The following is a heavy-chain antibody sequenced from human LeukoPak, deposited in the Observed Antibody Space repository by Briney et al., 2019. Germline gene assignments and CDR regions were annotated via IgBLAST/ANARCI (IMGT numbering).Heavy chain of an antibody. Sequence: PGGSLRLSCAASGFTFSSYAMSWVRQGPEKGLECVSTISGSGGGTYYADSVKGRFTISRDDSKNTLYLQMNSLRAEDTAVYYCVKDLGRYRNNCFDYWGQGTLVTVSS. CDR3: VKDLGRYRNNCFDY. D-gene: IGHD1-26*01. J-gene: IGHJ4*02. CDR2: ISGSGGGT. CDR1: GFTFSSYA. V-gene: IGHV3-23*01.